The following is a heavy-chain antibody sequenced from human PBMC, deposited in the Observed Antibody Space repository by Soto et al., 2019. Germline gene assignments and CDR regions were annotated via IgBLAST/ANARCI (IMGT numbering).Heavy chain of an antibody. Sequence: SETLSLTCTVSGGSISSSSYYWGWIRQPPGKGLEWIGSIYYSGSTYYNPSLKSRVTISVDTSKNQFSLKLSSVTAADTAVYYCARLRGRDGYHFDYWGQGTLVTVSS. J-gene: IGHJ4*02. CDR2: IYYSGST. CDR3: ARLRGRDGYHFDY. CDR1: GGSISSSSYY. V-gene: IGHV4-39*01. D-gene: IGHD5-12*01.